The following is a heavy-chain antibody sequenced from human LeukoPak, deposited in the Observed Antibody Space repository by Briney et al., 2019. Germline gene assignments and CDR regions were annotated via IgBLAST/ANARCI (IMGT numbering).Heavy chain of an antibody. D-gene: IGHD1-26*01. V-gene: IGHV3-23*01. J-gene: IGHJ4*02. Sequence: AGGSLRLSCAASGFTFSSYAMSWVRQAPGKGLEWVSAISGSGGSTYYADSVKGRFTISRDNSKNTLYLQMNSLRAEDTAVYYCAKVRGSYPRYYFDYWGQGTLVTVSS. CDR2: ISGSGGST. CDR3: AKVRGSYPRYYFDY. CDR1: GFTFSSYA.